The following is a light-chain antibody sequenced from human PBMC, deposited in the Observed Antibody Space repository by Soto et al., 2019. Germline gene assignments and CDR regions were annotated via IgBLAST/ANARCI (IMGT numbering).Light chain of an antibody. CDR2: DVS. Sequence: QSALTQPASVSGSPGQSITISCTGTSSDVGGYNYVSWYQQHPGKAPKLMIYDVSNRPSGVSNRFSGSKSGNTASLTISGLQAEDEADYYCSSYTSSSTYVFGTLTKLIVL. CDR3: SSYTSSSTYV. V-gene: IGLV2-14*03. J-gene: IGLJ1*01. CDR1: SSDVGGYNY.